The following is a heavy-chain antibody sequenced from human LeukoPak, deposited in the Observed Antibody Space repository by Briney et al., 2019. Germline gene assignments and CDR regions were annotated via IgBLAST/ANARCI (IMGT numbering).Heavy chain of an antibody. CDR2: ISSSSSYI. Sequence: GGSLRLSCAAPGFTFSSYSMNWVRQAPGKGLEWVSSISSSSSYIYYADSVKGRFTISRDNAKNSLYLQMNSLRAGDTAVYYCARVAKERVGGVYYFDYWGQGTLVTVSS. D-gene: IGHD1-1*01. CDR3: ARVAKERVGGVYYFDY. V-gene: IGHV3-21*01. J-gene: IGHJ4*02. CDR1: GFTFSSYS.